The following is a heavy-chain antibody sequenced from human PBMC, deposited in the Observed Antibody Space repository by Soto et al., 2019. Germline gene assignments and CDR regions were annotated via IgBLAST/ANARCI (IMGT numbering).Heavy chain of an antibody. V-gene: IGHV4-30-4*01. CDR2: IYYSGST. D-gene: IGHD3-16*02. CDR1: GGSISSGDYY. Sequence: SETLSLTCTVSGGSISSGDYYWSWIRQPPGKGLEWIGYIYYSGSTYYNPSLKSRVTISVDTSKNQFSLKLSSVTAADTAVYYCAREVVRYDYVWGSYRYDAFDIWGQGTMVTVSS. J-gene: IGHJ3*02. CDR3: AREVVRYDYVWGSYRYDAFDI.